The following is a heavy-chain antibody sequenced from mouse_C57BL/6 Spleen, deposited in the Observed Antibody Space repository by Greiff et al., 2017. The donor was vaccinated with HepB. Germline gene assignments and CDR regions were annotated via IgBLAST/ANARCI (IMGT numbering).Heavy chain of an antibody. Sequence: EVMLVESGGGLVQPGGSLKLPCAASGFTFSDYYMYWVRQTPEKRLEWVAYISNGGGSTYYPDTVKGRFTISRDNAKNTLYLQMSRLKSEDTAMYYCASLYYDYDGAYWGQGTLVTVSA. CDR3: ASLYYDYDGAY. CDR1: GFTFSDYY. CDR2: ISNGGGST. J-gene: IGHJ3*01. D-gene: IGHD2-4*01. V-gene: IGHV5-12*01.